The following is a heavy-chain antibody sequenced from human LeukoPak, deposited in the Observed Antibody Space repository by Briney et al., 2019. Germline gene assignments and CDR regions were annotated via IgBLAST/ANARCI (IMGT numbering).Heavy chain of an antibody. CDR1: GFTFSNYG. V-gene: IGHV3-33*06. CDR2: IWYDGSNK. D-gene: IGHD6-13*01. J-gene: IGHJ4*02. CDR3: AKRRQYSSTHFHFDY. Sequence: QPGRSLRLSCAASGFTFSNYGMHWVRQAPGKGLEWVAVIWYDGSNKYYADSVKGRFTISRDNFKNTLYLHMDSLRVEDTALYYCAKRRQYSSTHFHFDYWGQGTLITVSS.